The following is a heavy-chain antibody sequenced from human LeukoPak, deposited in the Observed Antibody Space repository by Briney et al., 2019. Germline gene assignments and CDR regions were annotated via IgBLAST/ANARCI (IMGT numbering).Heavy chain of an antibody. CDR1: GGSIGSYY. CDR2: IYYSGST. J-gene: IGHJ5*02. CDR3: ARNAARDCTSTACWPRWFDP. V-gene: IGHV4-59*08. Sequence: SETLSLTCTVSGGSIGSYYWSWIRQPPGKGLEWIGYIYYSGSTNYNPSLKSRVTISVDTSKNQFSLKLNSVTAADTAVYYCARNAARDCTSTACWPRWFDPWGQGTLVTVSS. D-gene: IGHD2-2*01.